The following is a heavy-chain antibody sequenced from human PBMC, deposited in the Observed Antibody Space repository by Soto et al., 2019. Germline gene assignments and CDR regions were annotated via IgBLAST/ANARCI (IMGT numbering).Heavy chain of an antibody. D-gene: IGHD2-15*01. J-gene: IGHJ6*03. CDR2: IYYSGST. Sequence: SETLPLTWTVSGGSSSSSSYYWGWIRQPPGKGLEWIGSIYYSGSTYYNPSLKSRVTISVDTSKNQFSLKLSSVTAADTAVYYCARHRTGYCSGGSCYYYYYMDVWGKGTTVTVSS. CDR1: GGSSSSSSYY. V-gene: IGHV4-39*01. CDR3: ARHRTGYCSGGSCYYYYYMDV.